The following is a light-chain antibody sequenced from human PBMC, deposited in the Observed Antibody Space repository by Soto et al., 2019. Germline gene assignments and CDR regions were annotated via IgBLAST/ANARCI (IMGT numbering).Light chain of an antibody. J-gene: IGKJ5*01. V-gene: IGKV3-11*01. CDR3: QQRVT. Sequence: EIVLTQSPATLSLSPGERATLSCRASQSVSSYLAWYQQKPGQAPRLLIYDASNRATGIPARFSGSGSGTDFALTSSSLEPEDFAVYYCQQRVTFGQGTRLEIK. CDR1: QSVSSY. CDR2: DAS.